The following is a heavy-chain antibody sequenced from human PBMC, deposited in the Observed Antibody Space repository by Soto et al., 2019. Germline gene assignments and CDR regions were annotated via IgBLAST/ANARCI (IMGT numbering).Heavy chain of an antibody. CDR2: ISSSSSTI. CDR3: ARDLWVAAAGSSDY. D-gene: IGHD6-13*01. J-gene: IGHJ4*02. V-gene: IGHV3-48*04. CDR1: GFTFSSYS. Sequence: GGSLRLSCAASGFTFSSYSMNWVRQAPGKGLEWVSYISSSSSTIYYADSVKGRFTISRDNAKNSLYLQMNSLRAEDTAVYYCARDLWVAAAGSSDYWGQGTLVTVPS.